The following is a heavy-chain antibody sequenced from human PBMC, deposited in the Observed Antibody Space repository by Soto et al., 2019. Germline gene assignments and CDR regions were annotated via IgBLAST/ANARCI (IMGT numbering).Heavy chain of an antibody. CDR2: MNPNSGNT. Sequence: ASAKVSCKASGYTFTSYDINWVRQATGQGFEYMGWMNPNSGNTGYVKKFQGRVTMTRDTSTSTAYMELSSLRSEDTAVYYCARGGITYYDFWSGPLAGMDVWGQGTTVTVSS. D-gene: IGHD3-3*01. V-gene: IGHV1-8*01. CDR1: GYTFTSYD. J-gene: IGHJ6*02. CDR3: ARGGITYYDFWSGPLAGMDV.